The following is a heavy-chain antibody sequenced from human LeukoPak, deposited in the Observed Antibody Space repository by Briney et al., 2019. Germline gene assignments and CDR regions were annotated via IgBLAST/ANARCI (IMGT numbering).Heavy chain of an antibody. J-gene: IGHJ5*02. Sequence: GGSLRLSCAASGFTFSSYSMNWVRQAPGKGLEWVSSISSSSSYIYYADSVKGRFTISRDNAKNSLYLQMNSLRGEDTAVYYCARGEGYTVTTRYNWFDPWGQGTLVTVSS. CDR3: ARGEGYTVTTRYNWFDP. CDR1: GFTFSSYS. CDR2: ISSSSSYI. D-gene: IGHD4-17*01. V-gene: IGHV3-21*01.